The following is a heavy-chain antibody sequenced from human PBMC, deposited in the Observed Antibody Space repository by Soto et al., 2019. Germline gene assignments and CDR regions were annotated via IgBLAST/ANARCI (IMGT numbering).Heavy chain of an antibody. CDR1: GGTFNRYT. Sequence: VQLVQSGAEVKKPGSSVKLSCKASGGTFNRYTISWVRQAPEQGLEWMGGIIPIFGIANYAQKFQGRVAIIADESTSAAYMELRSLRSEDTAVYYCALWGFRDGNNSKYNYSGMDVWGQGTTVTVSS. CDR2: IIPIFGIA. D-gene: IGHD1-1*01. CDR3: ALWGFRDGNNSKYNYSGMDV. V-gene: IGHV1-69*01. J-gene: IGHJ6*02.